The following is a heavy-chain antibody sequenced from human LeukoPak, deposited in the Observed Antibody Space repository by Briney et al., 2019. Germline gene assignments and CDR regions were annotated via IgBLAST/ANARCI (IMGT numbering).Heavy chain of an antibody. Sequence: GGSLRLSCAASGFTFSSFGMNWVRQAPGKGLEWVSYISSSSSTIYYADSVKGRFTISRDNAKKSLYLQMNSLRAEDTAVYYCARDACSSTSCYYFDYWGQGTLVTVSS. CDR2: ISSSSSTI. D-gene: IGHD2-2*01. V-gene: IGHV3-48*04. CDR1: GFTFSSFG. CDR3: ARDACSSTSCYYFDY. J-gene: IGHJ4*02.